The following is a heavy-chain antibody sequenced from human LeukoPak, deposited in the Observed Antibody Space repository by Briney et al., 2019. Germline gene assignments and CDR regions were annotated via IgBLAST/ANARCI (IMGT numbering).Heavy chain of an antibody. V-gene: IGHV4-30-4*02. CDR3: ARSRFYFDY. Sequence: SETLSLTCTVSGGSIRSGDYYWSWIRQPPGKGLEWIGYIYYSGSTYYNPSLKSRVTISVDTSKNQFSLKVSSVTAADTAVYYCARSRFYFDYWGQGTLVTVSS. CDR1: GGSIRSGDYY. J-gene: IGHJ4*02. CDR2: IYYSGST.